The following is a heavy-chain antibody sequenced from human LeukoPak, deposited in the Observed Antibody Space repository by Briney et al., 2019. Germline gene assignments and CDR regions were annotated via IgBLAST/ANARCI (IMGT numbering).Heavy chain of an antibody. CDR3: AKGLSYYDFYGLDV. V-gene: IGHV3-23*01. D-gene: IGHD3-3*01. J-gene: IGHJ6*02. Sequence: PGGSLRLSCVASGFTFSSYAMSWVRQAPGKGLEWVSPISNSGGSTYYADSVKGRFTVSRDSSKNTLFLQMNSLRAEDTAVYYCAKGLSYYDFYGLDVWGQGTTVTVSS. CDR2: ISNSGGST. CDR1: GFTFSSYA.